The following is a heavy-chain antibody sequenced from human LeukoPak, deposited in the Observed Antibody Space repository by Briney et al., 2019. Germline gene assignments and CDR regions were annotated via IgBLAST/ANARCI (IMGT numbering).Heavy chain of an antibody. J-gene: IGHJ3*02. V-gene: IGHV4-30-4*01. CDR3: ARKSSSSWGTSDAFDI. D-gene: IGHD6-13*01. Sequence: SETLSLSCTVSGGSISSGDYYCSWIRQPPGKGLEWIGYIYYSGSTYYNPSLNSRVTISVDTSKNQFSLKLSSVTAADTAVYYCARKSSSSWGTSDAFDIWGQGTMVTVSS. CDR1: GGSISSGDYY. CDR2: IYYSGST.